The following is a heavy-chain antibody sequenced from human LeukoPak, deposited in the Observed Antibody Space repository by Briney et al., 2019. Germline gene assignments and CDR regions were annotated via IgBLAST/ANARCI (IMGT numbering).Heavy chain of an antibody. J-gene: IGHJ6*02. CDR2: INHSGST. V-gene: IGHV4-34*01. Sequence: PSETLSLTCAVYGGSFSGYYWCWIRQPPGKGLEWIGEINHSGSTNNNPSLKSRVTISVDTSKNQFSLKLSSVTAADTAVYYCASITPLEVTTGDYYYGMDVWGQGTTVTVSS. CDR1: GGSFSGYY. CDR3: ASITPLEVTTGDYYYGMDV. D-gene: IGHD4-17*01.